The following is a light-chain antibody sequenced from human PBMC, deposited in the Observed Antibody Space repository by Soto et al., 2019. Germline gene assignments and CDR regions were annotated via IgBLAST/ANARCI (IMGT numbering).Light chain of an antibody. CDR3: QQSYSTPYT. J-gene: IGKJ2*01. CDR2: AAS. CDR1: QSISSY. V-gene: IGKV1-39*01. Sequence: DIQMTQSPSSLSASVGDRVTITCRASQSISSYLNWYQQKPGKAPKLLIYAASSLQSGVPSRFSGSGSGTDFTLTISSLQPEDFATYYCQQSYSTPYTFGQGKKLELK.